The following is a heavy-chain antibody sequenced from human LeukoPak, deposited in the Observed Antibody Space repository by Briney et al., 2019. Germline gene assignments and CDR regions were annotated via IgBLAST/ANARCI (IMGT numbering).Heavy chain of an antibody. Sequence: GGSLRLSCAASGFTFSDHCMDWVRQAPGKGLEWVGRTRNKANSYTTEYAASVKGRFTISRDDSKNSLYLQMNSLKTEDTAVYYCAILVVITDLGSFDIWGQGTMVTVSS. CDR3: AILVVITDLGSFDI. CDR2: TRNKANSYTT. V-gene: IGHV3-72*01. J-gene: IGHJ3*02. CDR1: GFTFSDHC. D-gene: IGHD3-22*01.